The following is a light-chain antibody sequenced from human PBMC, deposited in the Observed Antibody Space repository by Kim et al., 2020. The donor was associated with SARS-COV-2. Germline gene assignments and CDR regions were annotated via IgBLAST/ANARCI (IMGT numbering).Light chain of an antibody. Sequence: EIVLTQSPATLSLSPGERATLSCRASQSVSSYLAWYQQKPGQAPRLLIYDASNRATGIPARFSGGGSGTDFTLTISSLEPEDFAVYYCQQRSNWVTFGGGTKVDIK. CDR3: QQRSNWVT. CDR2: DAS. J-gene: IGKJ4*01. V-gene: IGKV3-11*01. CDR1: QSVSSY.